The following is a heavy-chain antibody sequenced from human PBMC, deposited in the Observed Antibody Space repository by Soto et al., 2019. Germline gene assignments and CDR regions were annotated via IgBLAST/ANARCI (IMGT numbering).Heavy chain of an antibody. CDR3: ARESEDLTSNFDD. CDR2: ISSTTNYI. CDR1: GFTFTRYS. Sequence: GRSMRLSCAASGFTFTRYSMNWVRQAPGKGLEWVPSISSTTNYIYYADSMKGRFTVSRDNAKNSVYLEMNSLSAEDTAVYYCARESEDLTSNFDDWGQGTLVTVSS. J-gene: IGHJ4*02. V-gene: IGHV3-21*01.